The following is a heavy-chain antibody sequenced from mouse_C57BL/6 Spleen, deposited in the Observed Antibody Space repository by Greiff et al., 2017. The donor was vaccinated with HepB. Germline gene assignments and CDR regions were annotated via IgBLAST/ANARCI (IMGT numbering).Heavy chain of an antibody. J-gene: IGHJ3*01. D-gene: IGHD4-1*01. CDR3: ARSGDPWFAY. V-gene: IGHV1-64*01. CDR2: IHPNSGST. CDR1: GYTFTSYW. Sequence: VKLVESGAELVKPGASVKLSCKASGYTFTSYWMHWVKQRPGQGLEWIGMIHPNSGSTNYNEKFKSKATLTVDKSSSTAYMQLSSLTSEDSAVYYCARSGDPWFAYWGQGTLVTVSA.